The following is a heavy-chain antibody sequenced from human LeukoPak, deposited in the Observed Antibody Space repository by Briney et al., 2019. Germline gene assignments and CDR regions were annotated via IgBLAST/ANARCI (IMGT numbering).Heavy chain of an antibody. CDR2: IYPGDSDT. V-gene: IGHV5-51*01. CDR3: ARHPGMAYCGGDCYSYYFDY. CDR1: GYSFTSYW. J-gene: IGHJ4*02. Sequence: GESLKIPCKGSGYSFTSYWIGWVRQMPGKGLEWMGIIYPGDSDTRYSPSFQGQVTISADKSISTAYLQWSSLKASDTAMYYCARHPGMAYCGGDCYSYYFDYWGQGTLVTVSS. D-gene: IGHD2-21*02.